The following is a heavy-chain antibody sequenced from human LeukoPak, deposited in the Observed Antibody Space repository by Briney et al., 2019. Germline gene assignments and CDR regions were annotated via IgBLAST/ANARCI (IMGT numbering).Heavy chain of an antibody. CDR3: ARLGCSVGNRYSPYNWVDP. Sequence: GESLKISCKASGYSFTNYWIAWVRQMPGKGLEWMGIIYPGDSDTRYSPSFQGQVTISADKSISTAYLQWSSLKASDSAMYYCARLGCSVGNRYSPYNWVDPWGQGSLVTVSS. CDR1: GYSFTNYW. CDR2: IYPGDSDT. V-gene: IGHV5-51*01. D-gene: IGHD2-15*01. J-gene: IGHJ5*02.